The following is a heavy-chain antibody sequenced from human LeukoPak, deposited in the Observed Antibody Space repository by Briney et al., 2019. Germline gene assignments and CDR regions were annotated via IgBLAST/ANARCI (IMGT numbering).Heavy chain of an antibody. CDR3: ARDQGGDYTFDY. CDR2: IYSGGST. J-gene: IGHJ4*02. D-gene: IGHD4-17*01. Sequence: PGGSLRFSCAASGFTVSTNYMSWLRQAPGKGLKWFSVIYSGGSTYYADSVKGRFTISRDNSKSTLYLQMNSLRAEDTAVYYCARDQGGDYTFDYWGQGTLVTVSS. CDR1: GFTVSTNY. V-gene: IGHV3-66*02.